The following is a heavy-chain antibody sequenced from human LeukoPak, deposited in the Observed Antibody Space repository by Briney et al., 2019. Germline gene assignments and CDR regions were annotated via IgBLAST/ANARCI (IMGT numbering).Heavy chain of an antibody. Sequence: GGSLRLSCAASGFTFNSYAFNWVRQAPGKGLEWVSYISSSNVIYYTDSVKGRFTISRDNARNLLSLQMNSLRAEDTAVAYCAGGDPIYDFWSGGDYWGQGSLVTVSS. D-gene: IGHD3-3*01. CDR2: ISSSNVI. CDR1: GFTFNSYA. J-gene: IGHJ4*02. CDR3: AGGDPIYDFWSGGDY. V-gene: IGHV3-48*01.